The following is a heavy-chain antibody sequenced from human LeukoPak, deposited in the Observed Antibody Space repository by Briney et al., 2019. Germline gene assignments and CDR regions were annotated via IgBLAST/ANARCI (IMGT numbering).Heavy chain of an antibody. J-gene: IGHJ4*02. CDR2: ISAYNGNT. V-gene: IGHV1-18*01. Sequence: SSVKVSYKASGYTFTSYGISWVRQAPGQGLEWMGWISAYNGNTNYAQKLQGRVTMTTDTSTSTAYMELRSLRSDDTAVYYCARGSTYYYDSSGYYSDYWGQGTLVTVSS. CDR3: ARGSTYYYDSSGYYSDY. D-gene: IGHD3-22*01. CDR1: GYTFTSYG.